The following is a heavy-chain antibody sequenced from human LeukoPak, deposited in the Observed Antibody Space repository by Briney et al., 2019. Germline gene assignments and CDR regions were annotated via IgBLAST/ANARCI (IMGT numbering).Heavy chain of an antibody. CDR3: ARVIARVRGVIRPLGMDV. CDR2: IYTSGST. J-gene: IGHJ6*02. V-gene: IGHV4-4*07. CDR1: GGSISSYY. D-gene: IGHD3-10*01. Sequence: KPSETLSLTCTVSGGSISSYYWSWIRQPAGKGLEWIGRIYTSGSTNYNPSLKSRVTISVDTSKNQFSLKLSSVTAADTAVYYCARVIARVRGVIRPLGMDVWGQGTTVTVSS.